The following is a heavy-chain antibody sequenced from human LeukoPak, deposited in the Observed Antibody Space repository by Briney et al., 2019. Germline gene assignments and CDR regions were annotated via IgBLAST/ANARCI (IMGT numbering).Heavy chain of an antibody. J-gene: IGHJ4*02. CDR1: GFTLSAYW. D-gene: IGHD6-19*01. CDR3: AKDRGSILVYSSGSFDY. Sequence: PGGSLRLSSAASGFTLSAYWMHWVRQAPGRGLVWVSRIAPDGSRTDYADSVKGRFTISSDNAKNTLYLQMNSLRAEDTALYYCAKDRGSILVYSSGSFDYWGQGTLVTVSS. V-gene: IGHV3-74*01. CDR2: IAPDGSRT.